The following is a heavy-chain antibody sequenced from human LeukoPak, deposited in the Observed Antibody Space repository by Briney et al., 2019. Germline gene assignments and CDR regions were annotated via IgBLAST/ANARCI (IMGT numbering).Heavy chain of an antibody. Sequence: SQTLSLTCAISGDSVSSNSDAWSWIRQPPSKGLEWLGRTYYSSKWYNDYAVSVQSRITINPDTSKNQFSLQLNSVTPEETAVYYCARGRVTTIANYYYYYIDVWGKGTTVTVSS. CDR3: ARGRVTTIANYYYYYIDV. CDR1: GDSVSSNSDA. CDR2: TYYSSKWYN. V-gene: IGHV6-1*01. J-gene: IGHJ6*03. D-gene: IGHD4-17*01.